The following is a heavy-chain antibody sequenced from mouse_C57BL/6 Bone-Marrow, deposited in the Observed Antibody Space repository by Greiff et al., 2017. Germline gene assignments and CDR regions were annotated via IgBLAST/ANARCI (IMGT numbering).Heavy chain of an antibody. J-gene: IGHJ1*03. CDR3: ARWDGYLWYFDV. V-gene: IGHV1-64*01. D-gene: IGHD2-3*01. CDR2: IHPNSGST. Sequence: VQLQQSGAELVKPGASVKLSCKASGYTFTSYWMHWVKQRPGQGLEWIGMIHPNSGSTNYNEKFKSKATLTVDKSSSTAYMQLSSLTSEDSAVYYCARWDGYLWYFDVWGTGTTVTVSS. CDR1: GYTFTSYW.